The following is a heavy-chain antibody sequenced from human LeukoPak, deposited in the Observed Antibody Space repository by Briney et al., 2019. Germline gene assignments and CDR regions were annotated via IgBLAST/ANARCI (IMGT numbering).Heavy chain of an antibody. CDR3: ARGRATVTYNSFDP. V-gene: IGHV3-21*01. Sequence: GGSLRLSCAASGFTFSSYTMNWVRQAPGKGLEWVSSISSSSGYIYYADSLKGRFTISRDNAKNSLYLQMNSLRAEETAVYYCARGRATVTYNSFDPWGQGTLVTVSS. CDR1: GFTFSSYT. CDR2: ISSSSGYI. D-gene: IGHD4-17*01. J-gene: IGHJ5*02.